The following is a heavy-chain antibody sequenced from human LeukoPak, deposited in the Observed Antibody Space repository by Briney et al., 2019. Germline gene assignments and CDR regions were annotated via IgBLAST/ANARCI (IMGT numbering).Heavy chain of an antibody. CDR3: ARAGSGSYYKLSGYYFDY. J-gene: IGHJ4*02. V-gene: IGHV4-38-2*02. CDR2: IYHSGST. CDR1: GYSIISGDY. D-gene: IGHD3-10*01. Sequence: SETLSLTCTVSGYSIISGDYWGWIRQPPGKGLEWIGSIYHSGSTYYNPSLKSRVTISVDTSKNQFSLKLSSVTAADTAVYYCARAGSGSYYKLSGYYFDYWGQGTLVTVSS.